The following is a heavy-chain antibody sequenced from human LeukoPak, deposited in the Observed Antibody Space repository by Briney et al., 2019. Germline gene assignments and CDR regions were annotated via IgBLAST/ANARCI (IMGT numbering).Heavy chain of an antibody. J-gene: IGHJ4*02. Sequence: GGSLRLSCAASGFTFSSYWMNWVRQAPGKGLVWVSRIASDGSSATYADSVKGRLSISRDNAKNTLYLQMNSLRVEDTAVYYCARGRPHGNDYWGQGTLVTVSS. CDR3: ARGRPHGNDY. CDR2: IASDGSSA. CDR1: GFTFSSYW. D-gene: IGHD4-23*01. V-gene: IGHV3-74*01.